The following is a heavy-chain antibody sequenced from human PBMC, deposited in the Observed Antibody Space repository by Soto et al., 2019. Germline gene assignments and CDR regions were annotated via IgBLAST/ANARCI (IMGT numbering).Heavy chain of an antibody. CDR2: INPNSGGT. Sequence: QVQLVQSGAEVKKPGASVKVSCKASGYTFTGHYMHWVRQAPGQGLEWMGWINPNSGGTNYAQKFQGWVTMTRDTSISTAYMELSRLRSDDTAVYYCARGSLWFGELHWFDPWGQGTLVTVSS. J-gene: IGHJ5*02. V-gene: IGHV1-2*04. D-gene: IGHD3-10*01. CDR1: GYTFTGHY. CDR3: ARGSLWFGELHWFDP.